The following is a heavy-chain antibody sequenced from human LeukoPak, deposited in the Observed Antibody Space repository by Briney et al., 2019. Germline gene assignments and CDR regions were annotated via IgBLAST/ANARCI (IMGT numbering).Heavy chain of an antibody. J-gene: IGHJ3*01. CDR1: SGSISPYY. CDR3: ARSRCYNCAFDV. CDR2: MFTSGNT. D-gene: IGHD2-2*02. V-gene: IGHV4-4*07. Sequence: SETLSLTCTVSSGSISPYYWSWIRQPAGKGLEWIGRMFTSGNTNYNSSLKSRVTMSVDTSKNQFSLKLISVTAADTAVYYCARSRCYNCAFDVWGQGTMVTVSS.